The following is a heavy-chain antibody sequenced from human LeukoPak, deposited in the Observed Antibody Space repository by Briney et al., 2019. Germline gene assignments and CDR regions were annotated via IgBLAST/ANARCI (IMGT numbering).Heavy chain of an antibody. CDR3: ARDRGVAAAGLLDP. D-gene: IGHD6-13*01. CDR1: GYTFSYYY. Sequence: WASVKLSCKSSGYTFSYYYIHWVRQAPGQGLEWIGWINPNNGDTNYAQSFQGRVTLTRDTSSTTVYIELTRLTSDDTAVFYCARDRGVAAAGLLDPWGQGTLVTVSS. CDR2: INPNNGDT. V-gene: IGHV1-2*02. J-gene: IGHJ5*02.